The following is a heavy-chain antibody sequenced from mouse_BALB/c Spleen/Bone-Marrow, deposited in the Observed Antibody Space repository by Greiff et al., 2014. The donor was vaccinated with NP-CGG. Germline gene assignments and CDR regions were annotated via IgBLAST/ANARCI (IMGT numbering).Heavy chain of an antibody. CDR3: RSCGYVRDE. Sequence: LQQSGSELVRPGASVKLSCKASGYTFTSYWMHWVKQRPGQGLEWIGNIYPGSGSTNYDEKFKSKATLTVDTSSSTAYMQRRSRTSGEAAVYCCRSCGYVRDEWGQGTSVGVSA. J-gene: IGHJ4*01. CDR2: IYPGSGST. CDR1: GYTFTSYW. D-gene: IGHD1-1*01. V-gene: IGHV1S22*01.